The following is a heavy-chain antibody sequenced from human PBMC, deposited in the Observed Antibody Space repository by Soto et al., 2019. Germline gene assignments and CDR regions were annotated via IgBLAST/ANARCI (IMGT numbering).Heavy chain of an antibody. CDR3: ARAKSAHGDYGFDN. D-gene: IGHD4-17*01. Sequence: GGSLRLSCTVSGFTFGSYDMHWVRQAAGKGLEWVSGIYSDGDTDYSVSVRGRFTVSRDNVKNTLYLQMNSLRAGDTAVYYCARAKSAHGDYGFDNWGQGTLITVSS. CDR1: GFTFGSYD. V-gene: IGHV3-13*01. J-gene: IGHJ4*02. CDR2: IYSDGDT.